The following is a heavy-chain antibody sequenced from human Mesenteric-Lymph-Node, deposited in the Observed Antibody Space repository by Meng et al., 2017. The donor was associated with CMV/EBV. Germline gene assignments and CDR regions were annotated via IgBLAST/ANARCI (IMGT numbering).Heavy chain of an antibody. D-gene: IGHD3-10*01. CDR1: GFTVSSSY. V-gene: IGHV3-53*01. CDR3: ARDSYYSGYYFDS. CDR2: IYRGGST. Sequence: GESLKISCAASGFTVSSSYMSWVRQAPGKGLEWVSVIYRGGSTYYADSVKGRFTIPRDNSKNTLYLQMNSLRAEDTAVYYCARDSYYSGYYFDSWGQGTLVTVPQ. J-gene: IGHJ4*02.